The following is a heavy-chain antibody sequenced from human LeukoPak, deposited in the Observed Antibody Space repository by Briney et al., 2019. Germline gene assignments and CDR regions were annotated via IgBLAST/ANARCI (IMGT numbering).Heavy chain of an antibody. D-gene: IGHD2-15*01. CDR3: ARNGRYCSGGGCSGYYYYMDV. V-gene: IGHV4-34*01. Sequence: PSETLSLTCAVYGGSFSGYYWSWIRQPPGKGLEGIGEIYHSGSTNYNPSLKSRVTISVDKSKNQFSLKLTSVTAADTAVYHCARNGRYCSGGGCSGYYYYMDVWGKGTTVTVSS. CDR2: IYHSGST. J-gene: IGHJ6*03. CDR1: GGSFSGYY.